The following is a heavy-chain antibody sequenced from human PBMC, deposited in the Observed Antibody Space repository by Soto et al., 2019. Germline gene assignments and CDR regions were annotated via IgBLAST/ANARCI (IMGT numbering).Heavy chain of an antibody. Sequence: GGSLRLSCVGSGFSFRKYAMNWVRQAPGKGLEWVPGISGSGGSGRGFYADPVKGRFTISRDNSKNTLYLEMNSLRAEDTVVYYCAKDLDDYSSAIDFWGQGTLVTVSS. CDR3: AKDLDDYSSAIDF. CDR1: GFSFRKYA. CDR2: ISGSGGSGRG. J-gene: IGHJ4*02. D-gene: IGHD4-4*01. V-gene: IGHV3-23*01.